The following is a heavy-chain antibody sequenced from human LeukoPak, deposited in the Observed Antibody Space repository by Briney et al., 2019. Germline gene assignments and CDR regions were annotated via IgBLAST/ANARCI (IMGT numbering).Heavy chain of an antibody. V-gene: IGHV3-33*01. CDR3: ARGSIYYDSSGYYSFDAFDI. D-gene: IGHD3-22*01. CDR1: GFTFSSYG. Sequence: PGGSLRLYCAASGFTFSSYGMHWVRQAPGKGLEWVAVIWYDGSNKYYADSVKGRFTISRDNSKNTLYLQMNSLRAEDTAVYYCARGSIYYDSSGYYSFDAFDIWGQGTMVTVSS. J-gene: IGHJ3*02. CDR2: IWYDGSNK.